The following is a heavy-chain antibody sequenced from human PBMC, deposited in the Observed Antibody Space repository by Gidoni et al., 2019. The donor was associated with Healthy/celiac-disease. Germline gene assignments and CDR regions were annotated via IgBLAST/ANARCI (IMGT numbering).Heavy chain of an antibody. D-gene: IGHD5-18*01. CDR1: GYTFTGYY. Sequence: QVQLVQSGAEVQKPGASVKFSCKASGYTFTGYYMHWVRQAPGQGLEWMGWINPNSGGKNYAQKFQGRVTMTRDTSISTAYMELSRLRSDDTAVYYCARDFFPTGYSYGIDYWGQGTLVTVSS. V-gene: IGHV1-2*02. CDR2: INPNSGGK. J-gene: IGHJ4*02. CDR3: ARDFFPTGYSYGIDY.